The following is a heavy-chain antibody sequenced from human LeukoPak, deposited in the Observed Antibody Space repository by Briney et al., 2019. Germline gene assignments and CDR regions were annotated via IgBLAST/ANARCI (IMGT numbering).Heavy chain of an antibody. CDR3: ARDGRGAAGLPGYMDV. CDR1: GFTFSSYG. V-gene: IGHV3-21*01. D-gene: IGHD6-13*01. Sequence: GRSLRLSCAASGFTFSSYGMHWVRQAPGKGLEWVSSISSSSSYIYYADSVKGRFTISRDNAKNSLYLQMNSLRAEDTAVYYCARDGRGAAGLPGYMDVWGKGTTVTVSS. CDR2: ISSSSSYI. J-gene: IGHJ6*03.